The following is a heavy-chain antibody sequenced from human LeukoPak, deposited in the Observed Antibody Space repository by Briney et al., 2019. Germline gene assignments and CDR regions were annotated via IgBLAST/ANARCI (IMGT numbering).Heavy chain of an antibody. J-gene: IGHJ4*02. V-gene: IGHV4-34*01. CDR1: GESFSGYY. D-gene: IGHD2-2*02. CDR2: INHSGST. Sequence: SETLSLTCAVYGESFSGYYWSWIRQPPGKGLEWIGEINHSGSTNYNPSLKSRVTISVDTSKNQFSLKLSSVTAADTAVYYCARRGIVVVPAALPPDYWGQGTLVTVSS. CDR3: ARRGIVVVPAALPPDY.